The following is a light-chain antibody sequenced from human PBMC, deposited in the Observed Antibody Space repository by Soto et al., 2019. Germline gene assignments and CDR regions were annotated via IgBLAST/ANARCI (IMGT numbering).Light chain of an antibody. Sequence: DIQMTQSPSSLSASVGDRVTITCRASQGISNYLAWYQQKPGKVPKLLIYAASTLQSGVPSRFSGSGSGPDFTPTISTLQPEDVVPSYCKKYNCPPPTFGRGTKVEIK. CDR3: KKYNCPPPT. J-gene: IGKJ2*01. CDR2: AAS. CDR1: QGISNY. V-gene: IGKV1-27*01.